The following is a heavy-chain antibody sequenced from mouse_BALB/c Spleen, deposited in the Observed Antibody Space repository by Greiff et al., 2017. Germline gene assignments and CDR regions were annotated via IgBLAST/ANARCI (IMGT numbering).Heavy chain of an antibody. CDR3: ARGGNYWFDE. J-gene: IGHJ3*02. Sequence: VQLQQSGAELMKPGASVKISCTATGYTFSSYWLEWVKQRPGPGLEWIGEILPGSGSTNYNEKFKGKSTFTADTSSNTAYMQLSSLTSEDSGVYNCARGGNYWFDEWGEGNLGTVAA. CDR2: ILPGSGST. CDR1: GYTFSSYW. V-gene: IGHV1-9*01. D-gene: IGHD2-1*01.